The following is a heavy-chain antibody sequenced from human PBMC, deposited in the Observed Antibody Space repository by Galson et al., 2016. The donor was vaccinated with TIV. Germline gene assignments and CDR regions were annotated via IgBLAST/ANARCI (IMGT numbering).Heavy chain of an antibody. D-gene: IGHD6-19*01. CDR2: IIPILGSS. V-gene: IGHV1-69*13. CDR3: SIAPGTYNTAWYVY. Sequence: SVKVSCKASGDTFASYAFSWVRQAPGQGLEVMGRIIPILGSSDYAQRFQGRVTITADASTSTAYMDLSSLSSEDTAMYYCSIAPGTYNTAWYVYWGQGTLVTVSS. J-gene: IGHJ4*02. CDR1: GDTFASYA.